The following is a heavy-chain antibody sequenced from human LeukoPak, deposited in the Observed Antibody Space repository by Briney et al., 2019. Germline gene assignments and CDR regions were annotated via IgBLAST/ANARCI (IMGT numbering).Heavy chain of an antibody. CDR3: ARQRDGYKPLGHNAFDT. D-gene: IGHD5-24*01. CDR1: GGSISSSY. J-gene: IGHJ3*02. Sequence: SETLSLTCTVSGGSISSSYWSWIRQSPEKGLEWMGYIYYRGNTNYNPSLKSRGTISIDTSKTQFSLQLTSVTAADTAVYYCARQRDGYKPLGHNAFDTWGPGTMVIVSS. V-gene: IGHV4-59*08. CDR2: IYYRGNT.